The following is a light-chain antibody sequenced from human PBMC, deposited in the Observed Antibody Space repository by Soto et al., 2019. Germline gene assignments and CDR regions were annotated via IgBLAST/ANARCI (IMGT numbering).Light chain of an antibody. Sequence: EVVMTQSPATLSVSPGERATLSCRASQSVSTKLAWYQQKPGQAPRLLIYDTSTRATAIPARFSSSGSGTEFTLTISSLQSEDFAVYYCQQYNDWPPLTFGGGTKVEIK. CDR1: QSVSTK. CDR2: DTS. J-gene: IGKJ4*01. CDR3: QQYNDWPPLT. V-gene: IGKV3-15*01.